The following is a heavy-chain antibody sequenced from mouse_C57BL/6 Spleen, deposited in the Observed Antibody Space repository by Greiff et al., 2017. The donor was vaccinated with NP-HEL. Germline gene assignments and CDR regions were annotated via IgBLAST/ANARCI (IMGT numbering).Heavy chain of an antibody. D-gene: IGHD2-1*01. CDR1: GFTFSDYG. Sequence: EVKVVESGGGLVKPGGSLKLSCAASGFTFSDYGMHWVRQAPEKGLEWVAYISSGSSTIYYADTVKGRFTISRDNAKNTLFLQMTSLRSEDTAMYYCAREGAARPYGNPYYFDYWGQGTTLTVSS. J-gene: IGHJ2*01. V-gene: IGHV5-17*01. CDR3: AREGAARPYGNPYYFDY. CDR2: ISSGSSTI.